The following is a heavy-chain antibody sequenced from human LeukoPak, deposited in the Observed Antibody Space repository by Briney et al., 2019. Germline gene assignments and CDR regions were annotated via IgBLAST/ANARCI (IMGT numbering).Heavy chain of an antibody. CDR3: ARDSVVVVAASPWLDP. J-gene: IGHJ5*02. D-gene: IGHD2-15*01. CDR1: GYTFTGYY. V-gene: IGHV1-2*02. CDR2: INPNSGGT. Sequence: ASVKVSCKASGYTFTGYYMHWVRQAPGQGLEWMGWINPNSGGTNYAQKFQGRVTMTRDTSISTAYMELSRLRSDDTAVYYCARDSVVVVAASPWLDPWGQGTLVTVSS.